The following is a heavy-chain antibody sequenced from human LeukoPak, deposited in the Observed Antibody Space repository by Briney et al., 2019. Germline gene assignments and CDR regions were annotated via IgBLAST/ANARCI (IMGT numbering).Heavy chain of an antibody. J-gene: IGHJ6*02. CDR2: ISGSGGTT. CDR1: GFSFSNYA. CDR3: AKVGSSMSFYYYYGLDV. V-gene: IGHV3-23*01. D-gene: IGHD6-13*01. Sequence: GGSLRLSCAASGFSFSNYAMSWVRQAPVKGLEWVTAISGSGGTTNYADSVKGRFTISRDNSKNTLYLQMDSLRAEDTAVYYCAKVGSSMSFYYYYGLDVWGQGTTVTVSS.